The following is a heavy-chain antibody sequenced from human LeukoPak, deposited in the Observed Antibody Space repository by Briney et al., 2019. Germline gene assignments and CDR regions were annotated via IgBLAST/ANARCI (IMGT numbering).Heavy chain of an antibody. J-gene: IGHJ3*02. CDR2: IRTDGTI. Sequence: PGGSLRLSCEASGFTSFDFPMTWVRKAPGKGLEWVSHIRTDGTITYADSVKGRFTISRDDAKTSAYLQMNSLRDEDTAIYYCARDNIWAFDIWGQGTMVTVAS. V-gene: IGHV3-69-1*01. D-gene: IGHD2/OR15-2a*01. CDR1: GFTSFDFP. CDR3: ARDNIWAFDI.